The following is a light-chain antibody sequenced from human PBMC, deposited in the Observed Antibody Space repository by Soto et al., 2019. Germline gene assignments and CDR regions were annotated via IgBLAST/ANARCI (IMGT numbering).Light chain of an antibody. CDR2: TNN. CDR3: AAWDDSLNGPV. Sequence: QSVLTQPPSASGAPGQRVTISWSGSSSTVGGNTVNEYRQLPGTAPQLLIFTNNHRPSGVPDRFSGSNSGTSASLAISGLQSEDEADYYCAAWDDSLNGPVFGGGTKLTVL. V-gene: IGLV1-44*01. CDR1: SSTVGGNT. J-gene: IGLJ2*01.